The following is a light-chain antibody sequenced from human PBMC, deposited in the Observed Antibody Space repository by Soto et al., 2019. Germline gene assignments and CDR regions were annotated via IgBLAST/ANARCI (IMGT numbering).Light chain of an antibody. CDR3: QQRSNWPPRYT. CDR1: QSVSSF. CDR2: DAS. Sequence: EIVLTQSPATLSLSPGERATLSCRASQSVSSFLAWYQQKPGQAPGLLIYDASNRATGIPARFSGSGSGTDFTLTISSLEPEDFAVYHCQQRSNWPPRYTFGQGTKLEIK. J-gene: IGKJ2*01. V-gene: IGKV3-11*01.